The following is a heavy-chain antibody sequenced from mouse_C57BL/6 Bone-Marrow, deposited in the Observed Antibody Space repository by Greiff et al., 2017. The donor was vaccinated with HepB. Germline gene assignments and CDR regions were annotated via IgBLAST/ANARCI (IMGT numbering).Heavy chain of an antibody. J-gene: IGHJ2*01. Sequence: EVKLMESGAELVRPGSSVKMSCKTSGYTFTSYGINWVKQRPGQGLEWIGYIYIGNGYTEYNEKVKGKATLTSDTSSSTAYMQLSSLTSEDSAIYFCARSGVTPLYYFDYWGQGTTLTVSS. D-gene: IGHD2-2*01. CDR3: ARSGVTPLYYFDY. CDR2: IYIGNGYT. CDR1: GYTFTSYG. V-gene: IGHV1-58*01.